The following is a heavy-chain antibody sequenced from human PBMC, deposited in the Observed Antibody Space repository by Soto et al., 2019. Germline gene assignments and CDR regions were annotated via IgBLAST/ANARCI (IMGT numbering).Heavy chain of an antibody. D-gene: IGHD2-15*01. V-gene: IGHV2-5*02. CDR1: GFSLSTSGVG. CDR2: IYWDDDK. CDR3: AHRPSYCSSGSCYSGFDY. Sequence: QITLKESGPTLVKPTQTLTLTCTFSGFSLSTSGVGVGWIRQPPGKALEWLALIYWDDDKRYSPSLKSRLTITKDTSKNQVVLTMTNMDPVVTATYYCAHRPSYCSSGSCYSGFDYWGQGTLVTVSS. J-gene: IGHJ4*02.